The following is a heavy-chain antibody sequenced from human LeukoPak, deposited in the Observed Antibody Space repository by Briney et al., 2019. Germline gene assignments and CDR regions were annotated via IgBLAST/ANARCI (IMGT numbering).Heavy chain of an antibody. CDR2: IYYSGST. D-gene: IGHD3-10*01. CDR3: ARVPERRDYGSGSYYYYYGMDV. V-gene: IGHV4-39*01. J-gene: IGHJ6*02. CDR1: GGSISSSSYY. Sequence: PSETLSLTCTVSGGSISSSSYYWGWIRQPPGKGLEWIGSIYYSGSTYYNPSLKSRVTISVDTSKNQFSLKLSSVTAADTAAYYCARVPERRDYGSGSYYYYYGMDVWGQGTTVTVSS.